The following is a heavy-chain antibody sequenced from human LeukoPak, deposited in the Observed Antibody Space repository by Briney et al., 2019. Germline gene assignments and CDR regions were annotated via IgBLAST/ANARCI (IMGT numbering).Heavy chain of an antibody. CDR1: GFTFSSFS. V-gene: IGHV3-48*01. CDR3: ARDYGFWSGYYTGIFDY. J-gene: IGHJ4*02. D-gene: IGHD3-3*01. Sequence: AGGSLRLSCAASGFTFSSFSMNWVRQAPGKGLEWISYISSGSSTIYYADSVKGRFTISRDNAKNSLYLQMNSLRAEDTAVYYCARDYGFWSGYYTGIFDYWGRGTLVTVSS. CDR2: ISSGSSTI.